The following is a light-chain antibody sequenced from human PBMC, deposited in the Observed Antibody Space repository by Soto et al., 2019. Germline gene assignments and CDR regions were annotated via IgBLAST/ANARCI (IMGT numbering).Light chain of an antibody. CDR3: SSYAGSNYVV. V-gene: IGLV2-8*01. CDR2: EVA. Sequence: QSALTQPPSASGSHGQSVTISCTGTSRDVGSYDYVSWYQQYPGKAPKLLIYEVAKRPSGVPDRFSGSKSANTASLTVSGLQAEDEADYFCSSYAGSNYVVFGGGTQLTVL. CDR1: SRDVGSYDY. J-gene: IGLJ3*02.